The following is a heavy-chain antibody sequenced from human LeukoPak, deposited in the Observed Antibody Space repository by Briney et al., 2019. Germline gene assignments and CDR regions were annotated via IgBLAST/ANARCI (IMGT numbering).Heavy chain of an antibody. D-gene: IGHD1-26*01. V-gene: IGHV5-10-1*01. CDR3: ARRSREKAISLDL. CDR1: GYSFTNYW. J-gene: IGHJ2*01. CDR2: IDPSASQT. Sequence: GESLKISCEASGYSFTNYWISWVRQMPGRGLDWMGRIDPSASQTNYNPSFRGHITISVDRSISTVYLQWGSLQASDTAIYYCARRSREKAISLDLWGRGTVVTVSS.